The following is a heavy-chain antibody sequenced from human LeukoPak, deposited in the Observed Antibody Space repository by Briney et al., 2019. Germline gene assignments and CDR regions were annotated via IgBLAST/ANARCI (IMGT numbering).Heavy chain of an antibody. CDR1: GFTFSNYW. D-gene: IGHD6-13*01. J-gene: IGHJ6*02. V-gene: IGHV3-7*05. Sequence: GGSLSLSCTASGFTFSNYWMSWVRQTPEKGLEWVANIKQDGSEKVYADSVKGRFTVSRDNAQTSLYLHMNSLRAEDTAVYYCARDPYSSSWSYGMDVWGQGTTVTVSS. CDR2: IKQDGSEK. CDR3: ARDPYSSSWSYGMDV.